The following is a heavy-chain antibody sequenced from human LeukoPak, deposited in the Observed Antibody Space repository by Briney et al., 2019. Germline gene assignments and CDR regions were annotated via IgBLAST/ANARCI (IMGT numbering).Heavy chain of an antibody. Sequence: GGSLRLSCAASGFSVSSNYMIWVRQAPGKGLEWVSVLYSAGSTYFADSVKGRFTISRDNSKNTLYLQMNSLKPEDTAVYYCASGGDPQWLVHGEYWGQGTLVTVYS. CDR1: GFSVSSNY. D-gene: IGHD6-19*01. CDR2: LYSAGST. V-gene: IGHV3-53*01. CDR3: ASGGDPQWLVHGEY. J-gene: IGHJ4*02.